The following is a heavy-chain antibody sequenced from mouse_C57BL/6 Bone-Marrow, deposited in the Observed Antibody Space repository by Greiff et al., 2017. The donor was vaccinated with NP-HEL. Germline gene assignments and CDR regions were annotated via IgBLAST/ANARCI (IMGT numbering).Heavy chain of an antibody. CDR1: GYTFTSYW. CDR2: IDPSDSYT. CDR3: ARSGDGYYVRYGMDY. Sequence: VQLQQPGAELVKPGASVKLSCKASGYTFTSYWMQWVKQRPGQGLEWIGEIDPSDSYTNYNQKFKGKATLTVATSSSTAYMQLSSLTSEDSAVYYCARSGDGYYVRYGMDYWGQGTSVTVSS. V-gene: IGHV1-50*01. D-gene: IGHD2-3*01. J-gene: IGHJ4*01.